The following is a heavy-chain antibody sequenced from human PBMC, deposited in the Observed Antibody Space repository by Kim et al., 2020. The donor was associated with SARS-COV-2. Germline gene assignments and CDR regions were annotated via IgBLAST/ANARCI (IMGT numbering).Heavy chain of an antibody. V-gene: IGHV3-30*04. J-gene: IGHJ4*02. Sequence: GGSLRLSCAASGFTFSSYAMHWVRQAPGKGLEWVAVISYDGSNKYYADSVKGRFTISRDNSKNTLYLQMNSLRAEDTAVYYCAKDRGYDSPYFDYWGQGTLVTVSS. CDR1: GFTFSSYA. D-gene: IGHD5-12*01. CDR2: ISYDGSNK. CDR3: AKDRGYDSPYFDY.